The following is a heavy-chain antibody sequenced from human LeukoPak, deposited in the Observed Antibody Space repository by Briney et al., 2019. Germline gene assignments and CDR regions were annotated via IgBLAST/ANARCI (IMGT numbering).Heavy chain of an antibody. J-gene: IGHJ5*02. CDR2: IYYSGST. D-gene: IGHD5-18*01. V-gene: IGHV4-39*07. CDR1: GGSISSSSYY. Sequence: SETLSLTCTVSGGSISSSSYYWGWIRQPPGKGLEWIGSIYYSGSTYYNPSLKSRVTISVDTSKNQFSLKLSSVTAADTAVYYCARVRTGYSYGNNWFDPWGQGTLVTVSS. CDR3: ARVRTGYSYGNNWFDP.